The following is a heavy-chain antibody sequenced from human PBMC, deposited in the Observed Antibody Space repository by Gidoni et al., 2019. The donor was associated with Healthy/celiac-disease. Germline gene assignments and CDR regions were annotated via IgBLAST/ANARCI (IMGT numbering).Heavy chain of an antibody. D-gene: IGHD5-12*01. V-gene: IGHV3-64*01. CDR1: GFTFSSYA. CDR3: ARSVPGSYSGYDNFDY. CDR2: ISSNGGST. Sequence: EVQLVESGGGLVQPGGSLRLSCAASGFTFSSYAMHWVRQAPGKGLEYVSAISSNGGSTYYANSVKGRFTISRDNSKNTVYLQMGSLRAEDMAVYYCARSVPGSYSGYDNFDYWGQGTLVTVSS. J-gene: IGHJ4*02.